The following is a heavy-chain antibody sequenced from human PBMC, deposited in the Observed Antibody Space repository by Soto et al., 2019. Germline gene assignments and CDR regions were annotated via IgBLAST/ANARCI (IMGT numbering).Heavy chain of an antibody. J-gene: IGHJ6*03. CDR1: GYTFTSYG. D-gene: IGHD3-10*01. Sequence: ASVKVSCKPSGYTFTSYGISWVRQAHGQGLEWMGWISAYNGNTNYAQKLQGRVTMTTDTSTSTAYMELRSLRSDDTAVYYCARDLCGSGSYYLPYYYYYMGVWGKGTTVTVSS. CDR2: ISAYNGNT. CDR3: ARDLCGSGSYYLPYYYYYMGV. V-gene: IGHV1-18*01.